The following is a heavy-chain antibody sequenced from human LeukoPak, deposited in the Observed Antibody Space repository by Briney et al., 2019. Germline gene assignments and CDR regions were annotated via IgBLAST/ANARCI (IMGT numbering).Heavy chain of an antibody. J-gene: IGHJ4*02. V-gene: IGHV1-18*01. CDR3: ARDRLGYCSSTSCYPFDY. D-gene: IGHD2-2*01. CDR2: ISAYNGNT. Sequence: GASVKVSCKASGYTFTSYGISCVRQAPGQGLEWMGWISAYNGNTNYAQKLQGRVTMTTDTSTSTAYMELRSLRSDDTAVYYCARDRLGYCSSTSCYPFDYWGQGTLVTVSS. CDR1: GYTFTSYG.